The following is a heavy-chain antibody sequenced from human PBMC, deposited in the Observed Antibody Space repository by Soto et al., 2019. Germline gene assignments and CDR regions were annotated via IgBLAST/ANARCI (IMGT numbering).Heavy chain of an antibody. J-gene: IGHJ3*02. D-gene: IGHD2-15*01. V-gene: IGHV3-23*01. CDR1: GFTFSSYA. CDR3: AKGNIVVVVAARGAFDI. CDR2: ISGSGGST. Sequence: GGSLRLSCAASGFTFSSYAMSWVRQAPGKGLEWVSAISGSGGSTYYADSVKGRFTISRDNSKNTLYLQMNSLRAEDTAVYYCAKGNIVVVVAARGAFDIWGQGTMVTVSS.